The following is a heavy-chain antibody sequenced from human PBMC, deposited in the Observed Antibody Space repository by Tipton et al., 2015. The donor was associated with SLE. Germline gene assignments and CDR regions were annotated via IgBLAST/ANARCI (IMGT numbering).Heavy chain of an antibody. CDR1: GLTFSSHG. Sequence: SLRLSCAPSGLTFSSHGMHRVRQAPGKGLEWVAVISYDGSNKYYPDSVKGRFTISRDNSKNTLYLQMNSLRAEDTAVYYCARGKAAAGKRNWLDPWGQGTLVTVSS. J-gene: IGHJ5*02. CDR2: ISYDGSNK. D-gene: IGHD6-13*01. V-gene: IGHV3-30*03. CDR3: ARGKAAAGKRNWLDP.